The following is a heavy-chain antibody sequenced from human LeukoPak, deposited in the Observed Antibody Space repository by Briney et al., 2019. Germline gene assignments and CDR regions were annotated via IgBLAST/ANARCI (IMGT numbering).Heavy chain of an antibody. CDR1: GYSLTLLS. CDR2: FDREDDIT. Sequence: ASVKVSCKVSGYSLTLLSLHWVRQAPGKALEWMGGFDREDDITMYAQTLRGRVTLTEDTSTDTAYMELSSLRSGDTAIYCCATGGLIKNTFMIRGVKPLDSWGQGTLVAVSS. V-gene: IGHV1-24*01. D-gene: IGHD3-10*01. CDR3: ATGGLIKNTFMIRGVKPLDS. J-gene: IGHJ4*02.